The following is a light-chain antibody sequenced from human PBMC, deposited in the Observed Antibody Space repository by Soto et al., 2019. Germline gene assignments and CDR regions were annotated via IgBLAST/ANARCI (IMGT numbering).Light chain of an antibody. CDR2: SDD. Sequence: QLVLTQPPSASGTPGQRVTISCSGSSSNIGSNTIHWYQQLPGTTPKLLIHSDDKLPSGVPGRFSGSKAGTSGSLAISGLQSGEEAYYCCAAWDDSLNGFVFGAGTQLTVL. J-gene: IGLJ7*01. CDR3: AAWDDSLNGFV. CDR1: SSNIGSNT. V-gene: IGLV1-44*01.